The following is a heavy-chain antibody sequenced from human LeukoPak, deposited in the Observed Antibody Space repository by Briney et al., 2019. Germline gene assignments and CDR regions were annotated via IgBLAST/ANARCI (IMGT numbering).Heavy chain of an antibody. CDR2: INHSGGT. CDR3: ASGYCSSTSCLSHYYYYYGMDV. D-gene: IGHD2-2*01. Sequence: SETLSLTCAVYGGSFSGYYWSWIRQPLGKGLEWIGEINHSGGTNYNPSLKSRVTISVDTSKNQFSLKLSSVTAADTAVYYCASGYCSSTSCLSHYYYYYGMDVWGKGTTVTVSS. CDR1: GGSFSGYY. J-gene: IGHJ6*04. V-gene: IGHV4-34*01.